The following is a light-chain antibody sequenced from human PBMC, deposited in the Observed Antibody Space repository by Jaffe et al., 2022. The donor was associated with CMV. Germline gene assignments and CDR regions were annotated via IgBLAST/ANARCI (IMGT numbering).Light chain of an antibody. Sequence: QLVLTQSPSASASLGASVKVTCTLSSGHSTYAIAWHQQQPEKGPRYLMKLNSDGSHNKGDGIPDRFSGSSSGAERYLTISSLQSEDEADYYCQTWGTGIRVFGTGTKVTVL. CDR2: LNSDGSH. CDR1: SGHSTYA. CDR3: QTWGTGIRV. V-gene: IGLV4-69*01. J-gene: IGLJ1*01.